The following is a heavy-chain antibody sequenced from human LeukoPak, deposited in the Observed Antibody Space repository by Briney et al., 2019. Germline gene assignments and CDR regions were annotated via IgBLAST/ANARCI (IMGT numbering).Heavy chain of an antibody. CDR1: GFTFSSYT. D-gene: IGHD2-2*02. J-gene: IGHJ6*02. CDR3: AKAGGYCSSTSCYTYYYGMDV. Sequence: GGSLRLSCTASGFTFSSYTMTWVRQAPGKGLKWVSTITTGDGNTYYADSVKGRFTVSRDNSKNTLYLQMNSLRAEDTAVYYCAKAGGYCSSTSCYTYYYGMDVWGQGTTVTVSS. CDR2: ITTGDGNT. V-gene: IGHV3-23*01.